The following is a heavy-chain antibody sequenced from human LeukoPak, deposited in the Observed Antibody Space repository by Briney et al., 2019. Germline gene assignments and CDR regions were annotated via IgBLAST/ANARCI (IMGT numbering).Heavy chain of an antibody. CDR3: AKAPRPWVGGATGSRYYFHY. V-gene: IGHV3-30*18. D-gene: IGHD1-26*01. Sequence: GGSLRLSCAASGFTFSSCGMHWVRQAPGKGLEWVAVISYDGSDKYFADSVKGRFTISRDNSKNTLYLQMNSLRAEDTAVYYCAKAPRPWVGGATGSRYYFHYWGQGTLVTVSS. CDR2: ISYDGSDK. J-gene: IGHJ4*02. CDR1: GFTFSSCG.